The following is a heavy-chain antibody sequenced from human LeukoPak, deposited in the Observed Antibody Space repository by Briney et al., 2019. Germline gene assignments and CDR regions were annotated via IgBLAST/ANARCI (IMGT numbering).Heavy chain of an antibody. CDR1: GYSISSGYY. V-gene: IGHV4-38-2*02. Sequence: SETLSLTCTVSGYSISSGYYWGWIRQPPGKGLEWIGSIYYSGSTYYNPSLKSRVTISVDTSKNQFSLKLSSVTAADTAVYYCARDLGSDFWSGYYEGGAFDIWGQGTMVTVSS. D-gene: IGHD3-3*01. CDR2: IYYSGST. CDR3: ARDLGSDFWSGYYEGGAFDI. J-gene: IGHJ3*02.